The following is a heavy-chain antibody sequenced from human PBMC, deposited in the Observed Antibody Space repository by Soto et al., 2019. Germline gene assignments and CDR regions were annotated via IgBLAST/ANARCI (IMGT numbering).Heavy chain of an antibody. Sequence: PGGSLRLSCAASGFTFSKNAMSWVRQAPGKGLEWVSGISGSGDSTYYADSVNGRFTISRDNSKNTLYLEMNGLRAEDTAVYYCLKYCSSTSCYSYYAMDVWGQGTTVTVSS. CDR3: LKYCSSTSCYSYYAMDV. CDR1: GFTFSKNA. V-gene: IGHV3-23*01. D-gene: IGHD2-2*01. CDR2: ISGSGDST. J-gene: IGHJ6*02.